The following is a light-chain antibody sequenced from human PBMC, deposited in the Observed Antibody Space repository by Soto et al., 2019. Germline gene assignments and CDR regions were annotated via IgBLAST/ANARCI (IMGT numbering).Light chain of an antibody. J-gene: IGLJ2*01. CDR1: SSNIGNNY. Sequence: QSALTQPPSVSAAPGQKVTISCSGSSSNIGNNYVSWYQQLPGTAPKLLIYENNKRPSGIPDRFSGSKSGTSATLGITGLQIGDEADYYCGTWDSSLSAGVFGGGTQLTVL. V-gene: IGLV1-51*02. CDR3: GTWDSSLSAGV. CDR2: ENN.